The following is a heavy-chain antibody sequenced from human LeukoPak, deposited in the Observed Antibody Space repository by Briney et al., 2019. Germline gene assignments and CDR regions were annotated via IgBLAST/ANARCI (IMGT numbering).Heavy chain of an antibody. J-gene: IGHJ6*03. CDR1: GYTFTSYG. V-gene: IGHV1-18*01. CDR2: ISGYNGNT. Sequence: GASVKVSCKASGYTFTSYGISWVRQAPGQGLEWMGWISGYNGNTNYAQKFQGRVTMTTDTSTSTAYMELRSLRSDDTAVYYCARGSGGMSNYYMDVWGKGTTVTVSS. CDR3: ARGSGGMSNYYMDV.